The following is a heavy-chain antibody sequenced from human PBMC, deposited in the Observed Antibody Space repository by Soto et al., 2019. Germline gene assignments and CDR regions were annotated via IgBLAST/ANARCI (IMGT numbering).Heavy chain of an antibody. CDR3: ASAKAVVIAALGI. CDR1: GFTFGDYA. J-gene: IGHJ3*02. V-gene: IGHV3-49*03. CDR2: IRSKAYGGAT. Sequence: HPGGSLRLSCTASGFTFGDYAMSWFRQAPGKGLEWVGFIRSKAYGGATEYAASVKGRFTISRDDSKNTLYLQLDSLTGADTAVYYCASAKAVVIAALGIWGQGTMVTVSS. D-gene: IGHD2-21*01.